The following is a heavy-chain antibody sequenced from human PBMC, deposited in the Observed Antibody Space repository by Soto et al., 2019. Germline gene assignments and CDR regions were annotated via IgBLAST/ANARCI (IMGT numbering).Heavy chain of an antibody. CDR1: GFTFSTYA. Sequence: GGSLRLSCAASGFTFSTYAINWFRQAPGKGLEWVSGISGSGDATFYADSVKGRFTISRDKSKNTVYLQMNSLGAEDTAVYYCAKESSSWYGYFDYWGQGTLVTVSS. CDR2: ISGSGDAT. CDR3: AKESSSWYGYFDY. V-gene: IGHV3-23*01. J-gene: IGHJ4*02. D-gene: IGHD6-13*01.